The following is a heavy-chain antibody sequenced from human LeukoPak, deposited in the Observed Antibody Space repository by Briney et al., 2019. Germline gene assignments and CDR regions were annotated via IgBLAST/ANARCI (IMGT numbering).Heavy chain of an antibody. D-gene: IGHD3-10*01. CDR1: GGSFSGYY. J-gene: IGHJ4*02. Sequence: ETLSLTCAVYGGSFSGYYWSWVRQAPGKGLEWVANIKQDGSEKYYVDSVKGRFTISRDNAKNSLYLQMNSLRAEDTAVYYCARSLWFGESYYWGQGTLVTVSS. CDR2: IKQDGSEK. V-gene: IGHV3-7*04. CDR3: ARSLWFGESYY.